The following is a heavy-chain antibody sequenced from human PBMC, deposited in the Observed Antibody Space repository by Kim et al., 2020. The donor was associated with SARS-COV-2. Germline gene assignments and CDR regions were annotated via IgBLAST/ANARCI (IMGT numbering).Heavy chain of an antibody. V-gene: IGHV3-23*01. D-gene: IGHD4-17*01. J-gene: IGHJ5*02. CDR3: AKEKRSTVTTGWFDP. Sequence: DSVKGRFTISRDNSKNTLYLQMNSLRAEDTAVYYCAKEKRSTVTTGWFDPWGQGTLVTISS.